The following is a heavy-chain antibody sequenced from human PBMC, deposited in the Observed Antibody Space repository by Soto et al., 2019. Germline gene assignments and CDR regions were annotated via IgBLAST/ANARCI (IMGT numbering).Heavy chain of an antibody. CDR3: AGGPGVARNY. CDR1: GGSISSYY. CDR2: IYHSGST. Sequence: SETLSLTCTVSGGSISSYYWSWIRQPPGKGLEWLGYIYHSGSTYYNPSLKSRVTISVDRSKNQFSLKLSSVTAADTAVYYCAGGPGVARNYWGQGTLVTVSS. V-gene: IGHV4-59*04. J-gene: IGHJ4*02. D-gene: IGHD5-12*01.